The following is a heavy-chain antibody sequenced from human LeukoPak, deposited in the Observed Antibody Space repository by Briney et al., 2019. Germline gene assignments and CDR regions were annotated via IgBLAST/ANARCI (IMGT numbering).Heavy chain of an antibody. CDR3: ARDSDFWSHRGYYGMDD. J-gene: IGHJ6*02. Sequence: SETLSLTCTVSGGSISSYYWSWIRQPPGKGLEWIGYIYYSGSTSYNPSLKSRVTISVDTSKNQFSLKLSSVTAADTAVYYCARDSDFWSHRGYYGMDDWGQGTTVTVSS. D-gene: IGHD3-3*01. CDR1: GGSISSYY. CDR2: IYYSGST. V-gene: IGHV4-59*01.